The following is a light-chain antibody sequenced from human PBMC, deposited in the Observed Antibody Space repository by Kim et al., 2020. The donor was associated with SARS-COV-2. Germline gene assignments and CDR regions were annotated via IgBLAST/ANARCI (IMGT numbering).Light chain of an antibody. Sequence: ASVGDRVTITCRASQSISSYLNWYQQKPGKAPKLLIDAASSLQSGVPSRFSGSGSGTDFTLTISSLQPEDFATYYCQQSYSTPWTFGQGTKVEIK. CDR2: AAS. J-gene: IGKJ1*01. CDR3: QQSYSTPWT. CDR1: QSISSY. V-gene: IGKV1-39*01.